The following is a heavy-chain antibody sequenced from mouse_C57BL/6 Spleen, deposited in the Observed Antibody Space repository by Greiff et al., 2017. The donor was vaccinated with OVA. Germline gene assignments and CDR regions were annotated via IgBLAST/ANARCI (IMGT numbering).Heavy chain of an antibody. Sequence: QVQLQQPGAELVKPGASVKLSCKASGYTFTSYWMQWVKQRPGQGLEWIGEIDPSDSYTNYNQKFKGKATLTVDTSSSTAYMQLSSLTSEDSAVYYCARRPGYWGQGTTLTVSS. CDR1: GYTFTSYW. V-gene: IGHV1-50*01. CDR2: IDPSDSYT. CDR3: ARRPGY. J-gene: IGHJ2*01.